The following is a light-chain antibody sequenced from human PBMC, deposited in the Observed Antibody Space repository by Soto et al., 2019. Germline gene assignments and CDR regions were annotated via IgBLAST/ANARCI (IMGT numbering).Light chain of an antibody. CDR3: SSYRTGGPFV. J-gene: IGLJ1*01. CDR2: EVS. Sequence: QSALTQPASVSGSPGQSIAISCTGTSSDVGGYNYVSWYQQLPGKAPKLLISEVSNRPSGVSHRFSGSKSGNTASLTIPGLQAEDEADYYCSSYRTGGPFVFGTGTKLTVL. V-gene: IGLV2-14*01. CDR1: SSDVGGYNY.